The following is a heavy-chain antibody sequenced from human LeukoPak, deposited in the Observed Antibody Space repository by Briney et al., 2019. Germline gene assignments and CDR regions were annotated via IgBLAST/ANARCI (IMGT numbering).Heavy chain of an antibody. V-gene: IGHV3-21*01. J-gene: IGHJ3*02. D-gene: IGHD3-22*01. Sequence: GSLKPSCSASGFTFSDYYIKWVRPAPGGGLEWGLSISSSTKYIYYADSLKGRFTISRDNAKNSLYLQMNSLRAEDTAVYYCARDGGWDYDTSGYYLHAFDIWGQGTMVTVSS. CDR3: ARDGGWDYDTSGYYLHAFDI. CDR1: GFTFSDYY. CDR2: ISSSTKYI.